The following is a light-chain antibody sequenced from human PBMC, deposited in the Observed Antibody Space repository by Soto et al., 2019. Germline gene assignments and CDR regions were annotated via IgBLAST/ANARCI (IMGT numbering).Light chain of an antibody. J-gene: IGLJ2*01. CDR2: DNN. CDR1: NSNIGNSY. Sequence: QAVLTQPPSVSAAPGQKVTISCSGSNSNIGNSYVSWYQQLPGTAPKLLIYDNNKRPSGIPDRFSGSKSGTSATLGITGLQTGDEADYYCGTWDSSLSGVVFGGGTTLTVL. V-gene: IGLV1-51*01. CDR3: GTWDSSLSGVV.